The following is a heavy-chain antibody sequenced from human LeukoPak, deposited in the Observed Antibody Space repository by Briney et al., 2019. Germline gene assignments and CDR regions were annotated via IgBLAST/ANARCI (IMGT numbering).Heavy chain of an antibody. D-gene: IGHD3-10*01. CDR2: NKEDGTDK. CDR1: GFTLSRYL. Sequence: GGALRLSCAASGFTLSRYLMTWIRQAPGKGLEWVANNKEDGTDKYYLDSLKGRFTISRDNTKNSLFLQLNSLRAEDTAVYYCVRDRGWFHFDLWGQGTLVTVSS. CDR3: VRDRGWFHFDL. V-gene: IGHV3-7*01. J-gene: IGHJ4*02.